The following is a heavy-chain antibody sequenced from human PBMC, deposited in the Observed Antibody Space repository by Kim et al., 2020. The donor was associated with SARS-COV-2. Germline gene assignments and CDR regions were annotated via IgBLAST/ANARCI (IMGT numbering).Heavy chain of an antibody. CDR3: ARDKRIQLWSNSYFDY. J-gene: IGHJ4*02. Sequence: SVKGRFPIARDNSKNTLYLQMNSLRAEDTAVYYCARDKRIQLWSNSYFDYWGQGTLVTVSS. D-gene: IGHD5-18*01. V-gene: IGHV3-30*01.